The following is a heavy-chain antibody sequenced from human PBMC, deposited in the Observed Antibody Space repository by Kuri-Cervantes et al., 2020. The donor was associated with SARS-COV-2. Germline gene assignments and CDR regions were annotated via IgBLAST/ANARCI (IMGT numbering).Heavy chain of an antibody. J-gene: IGHJ6*03. V-gene: IGHV4-59*11. Sequence: AEPLSLTCTVSGGSISSHYWGWIRQPPGKGLEWIGYIYYSGSTNYNPSLKSRVTISVDTSKNQFSLKLSSVTAADTAGYYCGRGGGVGYSSSWYSGSYYMDVWGKGTTVTVSS. D-gene: IGHD6-13*01. CDR1: GGSISSHY. CDR2: IYYSGST. CDR3: GRGGGVGYSSSWYSGSYYMDV.